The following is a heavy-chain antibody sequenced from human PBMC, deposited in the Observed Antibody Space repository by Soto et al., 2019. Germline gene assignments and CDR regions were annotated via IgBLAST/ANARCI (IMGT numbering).Heavy chain of an antibody. CDR1: GGSISSGGYY. V-gene: IGHV4-39*07. Sequence: SETLSLTCTVSGGSISSGGYYWSWIRQHPVKGLEWIGEINHSGSTNYNPSLKSRVTISVDTSKNQFSLKLSSVTAADTAVYYCARGIAAAGTGDFDYWGQGTLVTVSS. J-gene: IGHJ4*02. CDR2: INHSGST. CDR3: ARGIAAAGTGDFDY. D-gene: IGHD6-13*01.